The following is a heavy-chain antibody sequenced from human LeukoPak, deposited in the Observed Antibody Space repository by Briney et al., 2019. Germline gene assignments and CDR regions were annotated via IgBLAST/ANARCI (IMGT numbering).Heavy chain of an antibody. CDR1: GFTFSSYG. CDR2: IWYDGSNK. V-gene: IGHV3-33*08. J-gene: IGHJ4*02. Sequence: GSLRLSCAASGFTFSSYGMHWVRQAPGKGLEWVAVIWYDGSNKYYADSVKGRFTISRDNSKNTLYLQMNSLRAEDTAVYYCARDGSSGWYWVDYWGQGTLVTVSS. CDR3: ARDGSSGWYWVDY. D-gene: IGHD6-19*01.